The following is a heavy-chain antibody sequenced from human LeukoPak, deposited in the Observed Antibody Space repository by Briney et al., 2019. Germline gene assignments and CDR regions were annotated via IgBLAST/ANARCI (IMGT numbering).Heavy chain of an antibody. V-gene: IGHV4-30-2*02. CDR2: IYQSGNT. CDR1: GGSISSGGYY. CDR3: ARWDPAVDTAMVYDY. J-gene: IGHJ4*02. D-gene: IGHD5-18*01. Sequence: PSQTLSLTCTVSGGSISSGGYYWRWIRQPPGTGLEWIGYIYQSGNTYYNPSLKSRVTISVDTSKNQFSLKLSSVTAADTAVYYCARWDPAVDTAMVYDYWGQGTLVTVSS.